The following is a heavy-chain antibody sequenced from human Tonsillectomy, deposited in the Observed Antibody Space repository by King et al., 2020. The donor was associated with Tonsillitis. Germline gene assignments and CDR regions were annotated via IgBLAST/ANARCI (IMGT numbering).Heavy chain of an antibody. J-gene: IGHJ4*02. CDR1: GFTFNNYI. D-gene: IGHD3-10*01. CDR3: AKGRYYGSTSSRTSFDY. CDR2: ISVSGDIT. Sequence: GQLVQSGGGLVQPGGSLRLSCAASGFTFNNYIMSWVRQAPGKGLEWVSLISVSGDITYYPDTVKGRFTISRDNSKNTLYLQMNSLRAEDTAVYSCAKGRYYGSTSSRTSFDYWGQGTLVTVSS. V-gene: IGHV3-23*04.